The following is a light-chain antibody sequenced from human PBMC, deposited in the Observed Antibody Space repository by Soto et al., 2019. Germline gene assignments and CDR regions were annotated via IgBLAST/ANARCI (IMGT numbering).Light chain of an antibody. V-gene: IGKV3-11*01. CDR2: DAS. J-gene: IGKJ4*01. Sequence: EIVLTQSPATLSLSPGERATLSCRASQSVGSYLAWYQQKPGQAPRLLIYDASKRATGIPDRFSGSGSGTAFTLTNSSLEPEDFAVYYCLQRNSWPRVFGGGTKVEIK. CDR3: LQRNSWPRV. CDR1: QSVGSY.